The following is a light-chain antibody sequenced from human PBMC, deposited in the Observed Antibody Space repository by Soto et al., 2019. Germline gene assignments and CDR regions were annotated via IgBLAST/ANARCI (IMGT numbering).Light chain of an antibody. Sequence: HSVLTQPPSASGSPGQSVTISCTGTSSDVGSYNYVSWYQQNPGKAPKLIIYEVSKRPPGVPDRFSGSKSGNTASLSVSGLQAEDDGDYYCSSYAGSNIYVFGTGTKVTVL. CDR3: SSYAGSNIYV. CDR2: EVS. J-gene: IGLJ1*01. V-gene: IGLV2-8*01. CDR1: SSDVGSYNY.